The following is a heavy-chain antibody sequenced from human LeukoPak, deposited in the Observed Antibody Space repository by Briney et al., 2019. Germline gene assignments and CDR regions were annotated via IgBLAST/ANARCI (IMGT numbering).Heavy chain of an antibody. V-gene: IGHV4-4*07. Sequence: PSETLSLTCTVSGGSISSYYWSWIRQPAGKGLEWIGRIYTSGSTNYNPSLKSRVTMSVDTSKNQFSLKLSSVTAADTAVYYCARDLVSWFGERNYFGYWGQGTLVTVSS. J-gene: IGHJ4*02. CDR1: GGSISSYY. CDR3: ARDLVSWFGERNYFGY. D-gene: IGHD3-10*01. CDR2: IYTSGST.